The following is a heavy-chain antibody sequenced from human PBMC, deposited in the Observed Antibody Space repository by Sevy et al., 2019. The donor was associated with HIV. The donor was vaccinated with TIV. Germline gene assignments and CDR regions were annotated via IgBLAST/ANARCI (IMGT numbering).Heavy chain of an antibody. CDR3: ARGRVGDSSSWYGAFDV. CDR1: GGSINSGAYS. J-gene: IGHJ3*01. D-gene: IGHD6-13*01. Sequence: SETLSLTCAVSGGSINSGAYSWSWIRQPPGKGLEWIGYIFRIGATYSIPSLQIRVSISVDMSKNQFSLNLRSVTAADTAVYYCARGRVGDSSSWYGAFDVWGQGTMVTVSS. CDR2: IFRIGAT. V-gene: IGHV4-30-2*01.